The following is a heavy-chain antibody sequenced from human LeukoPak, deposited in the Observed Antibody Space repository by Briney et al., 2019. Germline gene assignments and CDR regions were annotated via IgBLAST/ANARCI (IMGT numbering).Heavy chain of an antibody. V-gene: IGHV3-21*01. J-gene: IGHJ4*02. CDR3: ARDRHSGSYYEYHD. Sequence: GGSLRLSCAASGFTFSSYSMNWVRQAPGKGLEWVSSISSSSSYIYYADSVKGRFTISRDNAKNSLYLQMNSLRAEDTAVYYGARDRHSGSYYEYHDWGQGTMVTVSS. D-gene: IGHD1-26*01. CDR1: GFTFSSYS. CDR2: ISSSSSYI.